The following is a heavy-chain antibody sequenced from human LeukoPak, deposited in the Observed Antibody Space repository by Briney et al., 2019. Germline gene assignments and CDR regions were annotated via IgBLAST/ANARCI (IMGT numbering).Heavy chain of an antibody. CDR1: GYTFTSYY. Sequence: ASVKVSCKASGYTFTSYYMHWVRQAPGQGLEWMGIINPSGGSTSYAQKFQGRVTMTRDTSTSTVYMELSSLRSEDTAVYYCARERLGGDQDREYYYMDVWGKGTTVTVSS. J-gene: IGHJ6*03. CDR2: INPSGGST. D-gene: IGHD3-10*01. CDR3: ARERLGGDQDREYYYMDV. V-gene: IGHV1-46*01.